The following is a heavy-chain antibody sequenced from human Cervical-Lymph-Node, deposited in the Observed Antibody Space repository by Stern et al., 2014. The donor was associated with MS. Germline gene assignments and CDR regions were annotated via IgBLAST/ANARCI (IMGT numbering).Heavy chain of an antibody. Sequence: QMQLVQSGAEVKKPGASVKVSCKAAGYTIASYALHWVRQAPGQRLEWMGWINADNGKTKFSQKFQGRVTITRDTSASTAYMELSSLRSEDTAVYYCARVDSSSRFDPWGQGTLVIVSS. D-gene: IGHD6-6*01. CDR3: ARVDSSSRFDP. J-gene: IGHJ5*02. CDR2: INADNGKT. V-gene: IGHV1-3*01. CDR1: GYTIASYA.